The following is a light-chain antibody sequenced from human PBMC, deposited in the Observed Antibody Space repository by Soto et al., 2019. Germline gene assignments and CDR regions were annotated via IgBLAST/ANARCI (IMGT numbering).Light chain of an antibody. V-gene: IGLV7-43*01. Sequence: QAVVTQEPSLTVSPGGTVTLTCASSTGAVTSGDYPNWFQLKPGQAPRALTYSTSNKYSWTPARFSGSLLGGKAALTLSGVQPEDEAEDHCLFYDGGAVVFGGETKLTVL. CDR3: LFYDGGAVV. CDR2: STS. CDR1: TGAVTSGDY. J-gene: IGLJ2*01.